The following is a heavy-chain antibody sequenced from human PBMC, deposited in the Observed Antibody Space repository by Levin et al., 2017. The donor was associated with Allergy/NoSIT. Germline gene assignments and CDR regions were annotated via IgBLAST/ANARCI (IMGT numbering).Heavy chain of an antibody. CDR1: GFTFGDYA. Sequence: KRGESLKISCTASGFTFGDYAMSWFRQAPGKGLEWVGFIRSKAYGGTTEYAASVKGRFTISRDDSKSIAYLQMNSLKTEDTAVYYCTRTYGDYVVDAFDIWGQGTMVTVSS. CDR2: IRSKAYGGTT. D-gene: IGHD4-17*01. J-gene: IGHJ3*02. CDR3: TRTYGDYVVDAFDI. V-gene: IGHV3-49*05.